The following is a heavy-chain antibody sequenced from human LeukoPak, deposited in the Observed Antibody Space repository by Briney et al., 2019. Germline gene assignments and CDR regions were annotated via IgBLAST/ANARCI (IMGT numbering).Heavy chain of an antibody. CDR3: AKDWRSCSGGSCYSGYFDY. CDR2: ISGSGGST. V-gene: IGHV3-23*01. J-gene: IGHJ4*02. D-gene: IGHD2-15*01. Sequence: GGSLRLSCAASGFTFSSYAMSWVRQAPGEGLEWVSAISGSGGSTYYADAVKGQFTISRDNSKNTLYLQMNSLRAEDTAVHYCAKDWRSCSGGSCYSGYFDYWGQGTLVTVSS. CDR1: GFTFSSYA.